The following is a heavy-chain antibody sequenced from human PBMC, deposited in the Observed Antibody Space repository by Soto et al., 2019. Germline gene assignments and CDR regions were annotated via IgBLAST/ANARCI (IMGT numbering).Heavy chain of an antibody. V-gene: IGHV1-3*01. CDR1: GYTFTSYA. D-gene: IGHD5-18*01. CDR3: ARGGYSYGYYGMDV. CDR2: INAGNGNT. J-gene: IGHJ6*02. Sequence: ASVKVSCKASGYTFTSYAMHWVRQAPGQRLGWMGWINAGNGNTKYSQKFQGRVTITRDTSASTAYMELSSLRSDDTAVYYCARGGYSYGYYGMDVWGQGTTVTVYS.